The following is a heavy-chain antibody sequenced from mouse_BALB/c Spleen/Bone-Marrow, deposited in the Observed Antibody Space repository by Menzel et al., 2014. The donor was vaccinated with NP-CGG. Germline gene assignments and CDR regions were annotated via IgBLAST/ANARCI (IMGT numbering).Heavy chain of an antibody. J-gene: IGHJ3*01. CDR3: ARLYDYGWHVY. V-gene: IGHV4-1*02. Sequence: EVMLVESGGGLVQPGGSLKLSCAASGFDFSRYWMSWVRQAPGKGLEWIGEINPGSSTINYTPSLKDKFIISRDNAKSTLYLQMSKVRSEDTALYYCARLYDYGWHVYWGQGTQVTVSA. CDR2: INPGSSTI. D-gene: IGHD2-4*01. CDR1: GFDFSRYW.